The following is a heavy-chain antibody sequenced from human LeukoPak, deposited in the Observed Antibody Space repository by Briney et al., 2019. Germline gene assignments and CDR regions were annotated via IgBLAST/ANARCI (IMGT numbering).Heavy chain of an antibody. CDR3: AKRITMARGSYDY. D-gene: IGHD3-10*01. J-gene: IGHJ4*02. V-gene: IGHV3-30*02. Sequence: GGSLRLSCVTSGFTFSNYGIHWVRQAPGKGLEWVAYILYDGSKTYYADSVKGRFTISRDNSKNTLYLQMNSLRAEDTAVYYCAKRITMARGSYDYWGQGTLVTVSS. CDR2: ILYDGSKT. CDR1: GFTFSNYG.